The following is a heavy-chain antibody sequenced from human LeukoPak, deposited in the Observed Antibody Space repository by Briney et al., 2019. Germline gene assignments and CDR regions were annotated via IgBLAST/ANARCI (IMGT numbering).Heavy chain of an antibody. J-gene: IGHJ4*02. CDR1: GGSISSGSYY. D-gene: IGHD5-18*01. V-gene: IGHV4-61*02. Sequence: PSETLSLTCTVSGGSISSGSYYWSWIRQPAGKGLEWIGRIYTSGSTNYNPSLKSRVTISVDTSKNQFSLKLSSVTAADTAVYYCARARRGYSFASFDYWGQGTLVTVSS. CDR3: ARARRGYSFASFDY. CDR2: IYTSGST.